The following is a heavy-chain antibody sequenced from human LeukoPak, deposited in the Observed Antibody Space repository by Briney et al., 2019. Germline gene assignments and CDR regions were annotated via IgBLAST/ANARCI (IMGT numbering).Heavy chain of an antibody. D-gene: IGHD6-25*01. Sequence: GGSLRVSCSASEFTFGTYAMLWVRQAPGKGLEYVSAISSNGRDTYYAASVRGRFSISRVNSNNTLYLQMSSLRPEDTAMYYCARLAAAGHSDYWGQGALVAVSS. V-gene: IGHV3-64D*06. J-gene: IGHJ4*02. CDR1: EFTFGTYA. CDR2: ISSNGRDT. CDR3: ARLAAAGHSDY.